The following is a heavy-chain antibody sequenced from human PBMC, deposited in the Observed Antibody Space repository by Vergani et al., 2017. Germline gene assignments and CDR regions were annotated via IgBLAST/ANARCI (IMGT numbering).Heavy chain of an antibody. J-gene: IGHJ6*04. CDR3: ASLHCSGGSCYDVRAGLDV. Sequence: QVQLQESGPGLVKPSETLSLTCTVSGGSISSYYWSWIRQPPGKGLEWIGYIYYSGSTNYNPSLKSRVTISVDTSKNQSSLKLSAVTAADTAVYYCASLHCSGGSCYDVRAGLDVWGKGTTVTVSS. V-gene: IGHV4-59*01. CDR1: GGSISSYY. D-gene: IGHD2-15*01. CDR2: IYYSGST.